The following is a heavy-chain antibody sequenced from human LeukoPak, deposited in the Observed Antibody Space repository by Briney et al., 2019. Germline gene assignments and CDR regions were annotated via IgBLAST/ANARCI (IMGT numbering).Heavy chain of an antibody. Sequence: ASVKGSCKASGYTFTNYSMNWVRQAPGQGLEWRGIINPSGGGRSYSQKFQSRVTVTRDTSTSTVYMELSSLRSQDTAMYYCAREGEIGYDLSDYWGQGTLVTVSS. D-gene: IGHD5-12*01. J-gene: IGHJ4*02. CDR2: INPSGGGR. CDR3: AREGEIGYDLSDY. CDR1: GYTFTNYS. V-gene: IGHV1-46*01.